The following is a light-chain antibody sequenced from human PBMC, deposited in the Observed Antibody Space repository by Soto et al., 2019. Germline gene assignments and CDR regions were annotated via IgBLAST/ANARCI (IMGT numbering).Light chain of an antibody. J-gene: IGKJ2*01. CDR3: QQYNKWPPYT. CDR1: QSVSSN. V-gene: IGKV3-15*01. Sequence: EIVMTQSPANLSVSPGERATLSCRASQSVSSNLAWYQQKPDQGPRLLIYGASTRATSISARFSGSGSGTEFTLTINSLQSEDFAVYYCQQYNKWPPYTFGQGTKLEIK. CDR2: GAS.